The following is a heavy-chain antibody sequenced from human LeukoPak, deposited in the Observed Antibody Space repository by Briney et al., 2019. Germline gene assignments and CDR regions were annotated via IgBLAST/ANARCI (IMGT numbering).Heavy chain of an antibody. Sequence: VASVYVSCTVSLYTPTSYAVHSVRAAPGPRGGGLGWINAGNGNTKYSQKFQGRVTITRDTSASTAYMELSSLRSEDTAVYYCATTSDTAMADPFDYWGQGTLVTVSS. D-gene: IGHD5-18*01. J-gene: IGHJ4*02. CDR2: INAGNGNT. CDR3: ATTSDTAMADPFDY. V-gene: IGHV1-3*01. CDR1: LYTPTSYA.